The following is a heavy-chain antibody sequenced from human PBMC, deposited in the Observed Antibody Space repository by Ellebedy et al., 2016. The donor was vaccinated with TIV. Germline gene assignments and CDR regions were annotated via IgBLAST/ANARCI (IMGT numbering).Heavy chain of an antibody. J-gene: IGHJ5*02. CDR1: GGSISPNY. Sequence: MPSETLSLTCTVSGGSISPNYWSWIRQPPGKGLEWIGYIYYSGSTNYNPSLKSRVTISVDTSKNHFSLRLSSVTAADTAVYYGAELGGGGFDPWGQGTLFTVSS. CDR2: IYYSGST. V-gene: IGHV4-59*01. D-gene: IGHD3-16*01. CDR3: AELGGGGFDP.